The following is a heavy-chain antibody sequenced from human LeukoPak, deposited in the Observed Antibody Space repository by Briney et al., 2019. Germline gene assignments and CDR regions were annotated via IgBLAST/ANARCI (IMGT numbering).Heavy chain of an antibody. J-gene: IGHJ4*01. Sequence: SETLSLTCAVYGGSFSGYYWSWIRQPPGKGLEWIGEINHSGSTNYNPSLKSRVTISVDTSKNQFSLKVSSVTAADTAVYYCARRPEIARPDYFDYWGHGTLVTVSS. CDR3: ARRPEIARPDYFDY. CDR1: GGSFSGYY. D-gene: IGHD6-6*01. CDR2: INHSGST. V-gene: IGHV4-34*01.